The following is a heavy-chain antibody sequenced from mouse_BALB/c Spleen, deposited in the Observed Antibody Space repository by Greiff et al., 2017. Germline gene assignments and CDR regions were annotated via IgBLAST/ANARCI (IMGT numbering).Heavy chain of an antibody. Sequence: DVKLQESGGGLVQPGGSRKLSCAASGFTFSSFGMHWVRQAPEKGLEWVAYISSSSSTIYYADTVKGRFTISRDNPKNTLFLQMTSLRSEDTAMYYCARSMITTGAWFAYWGQGTLVTVSA. CDR3: ARSMITTGAWFAY. CDR1: GFTFSSFG. V-gene: IGHV5-17*02. CDR2: ISSSSSTI. D-gene: IGHD2-4*01. J-gene: IGHJ3*01.